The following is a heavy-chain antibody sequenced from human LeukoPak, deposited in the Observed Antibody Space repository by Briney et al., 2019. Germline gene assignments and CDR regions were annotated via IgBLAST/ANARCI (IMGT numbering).Heavy chain of an antibody. D-gene: IGHD4-23*01. V-gene: IGHV3-23*01. Sequence: GGSLRLSCAASGFTFSSYAMSWVRQAPGKGLEWFSAISGSGGSTYYADSVKGRFTISRDNSKNTLYLQINSLRDEDTAVYYCARETVGLDYWGQGTLVTVSS. CDR2: ISGSGGST. CDR3: ARETVGLDY. J-gene: IGHJ4*02. CDR1: GFTFSSYA.